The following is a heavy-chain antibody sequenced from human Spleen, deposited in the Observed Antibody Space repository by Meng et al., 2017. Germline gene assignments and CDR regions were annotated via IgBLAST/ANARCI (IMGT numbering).Heavy chain of an antibody. V-gene: IGHV4-38-2*01. D-gene: IGHD3-10*01. J-gene: IGHJ6*02. CDR3: ARYYYGYLNAMDV. CDR2: INHSGST. Sequence: SQTRSLTGAVSGYSISSGYYWGWIRQPPGKGLEWIGEINHSGSTNYNPSLKSRVTISVDTSKNQFSLKLSSVTAADTAVYYCARYYYGYLNAMDVWGQGTTVTVSS. CDR1: GYSISSGYY.